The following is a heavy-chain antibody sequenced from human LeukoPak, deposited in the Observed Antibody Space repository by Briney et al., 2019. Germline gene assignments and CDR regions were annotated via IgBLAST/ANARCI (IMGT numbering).Heavy chain of an antibody. CDR3: ARDMVRGVIIPDY. J-gene: IGHJ4*02. CDR2: INPNSGGT. Sequence: ASVKVSCKASGYTFTGYYMHWVRQAPGQGLEWMGRINPNSGGTNYARKFQGRVTMTRDTSISTAYMELSRLRSDDTAVYYCARDMVRGVIIPDYWGQGTLVTVSS. CDR1: GYTFTGYY. V-gene: IGHV1-2*06. D-gene: IGHD3-10*01.